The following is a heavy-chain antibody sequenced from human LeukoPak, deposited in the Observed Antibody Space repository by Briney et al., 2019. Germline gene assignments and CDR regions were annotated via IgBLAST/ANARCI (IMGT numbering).Heavy chain of an antibody. D-gene: IGHD4-23*01. CDR1: GGSISSYY. Sequence: SETLSLTCTVSGGSISSYYWSWIRQPPGKGLEWIGYIYYSGSTNYNPSLKSRVTISVDTSKNQFSLKLSSVTAADTAVYYCARDGDYGGNSLNAFDIWGQGTMVTVSS. CDR3: ARDGDYGGNSLNAFDI. J-gene: IGHJ3*02. CDR2: IYYSGST. V-gene: IGHV4-59*12.